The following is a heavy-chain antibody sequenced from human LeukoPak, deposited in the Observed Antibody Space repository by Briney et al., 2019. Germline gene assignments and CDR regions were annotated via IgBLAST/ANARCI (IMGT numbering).Heavy chain of an antibody. CDR3: AKDVRFSDSSGYYYS. CDR1: GFTFSSYA. V-gene: IGHV3-23*01. D-gene: IGHD3-22*01. J-gene: IGHJ4*02. CDR2: ISGSGGTT. Sequence: GGSLRLSCAVSGFTFSSYAMSWVRQAPGKGLEWVSVISGSGGTTYYSDSVKGRFTISRDNSKNTLYLQMNSLRAEDTAVHYCAKDVRFSDSSGYYYSWGRGTLVTVSS.